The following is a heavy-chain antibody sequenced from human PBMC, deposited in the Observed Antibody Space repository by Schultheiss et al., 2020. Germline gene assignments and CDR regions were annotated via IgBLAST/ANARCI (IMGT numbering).Heavy chain of an antibody. J-gene: IGHJ5*02. CDR3: ARGYSRDGYNYYHWFDP. V-gene: IGHV4-34*01. CDR1: GGSFSGYY. CDR2: INHSGST. Sequence: SETLSLTCAVYGGSFSGYYWSWIRQPPGKGLEWIGEINHSGSTNYNPSLKSRVTISVDTSKNQFSLKLSSVTAADTAVYYCARGYSRDGYNYYHWFDPWGQGTLVTVYS. D-gene: IGHD5-24*01.